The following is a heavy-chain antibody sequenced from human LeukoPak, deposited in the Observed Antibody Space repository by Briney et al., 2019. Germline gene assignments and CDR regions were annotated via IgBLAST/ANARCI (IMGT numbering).Heavy chain of an antibody. CDR2: IYYSGST. CDR1: GGSISSFY. V-gene: IGHV4-59*01. D-gene: IGHD2-15*01. J-gene: IGHJ5*02. Sequence: SETLSLTCTASGGSISSFYWNWIRQPPGKGLEWIGYIYYSGSTNYNPSLKSRVTISVDKSKNQFSLKLSSVTAADTAVYYCARGYCSGGSCYYPNWFDPWGQGTLVTVSS. CDR3: ARGYCSGGSCYYPNWFDP.